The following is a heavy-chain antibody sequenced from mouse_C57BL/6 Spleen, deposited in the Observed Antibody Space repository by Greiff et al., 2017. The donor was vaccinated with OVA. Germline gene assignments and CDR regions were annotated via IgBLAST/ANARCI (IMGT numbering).Heavy chain of an antibody. CDR2: IDPENGDT. CDR3: TRTGTGAY. CDR1: GFNIKDDY. D-gene: IGHD4-1*01. Sequence: VQLQQSGAELVRPGASVKLSCTASGFNIKDDYMHWVKQRPEQGLEWIGWIDPENGDTEYASKFQGKATITADTSSNTAYLQLSSLTSEDTAVYYCTRTGTGAYWGQGTLVTVSA. V-gene: IGHV14-4*01. J-gene: IGHJ3*01.